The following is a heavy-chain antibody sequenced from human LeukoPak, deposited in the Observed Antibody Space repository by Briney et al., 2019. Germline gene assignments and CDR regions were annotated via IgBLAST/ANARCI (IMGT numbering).Heavy chain of an antibody. J-gene: IGHJ5*02. Sequence: PSQTLSLTCTVSGGSISSGGYYWSWIRQHPGTGLEWIGYIYYSGSTYYNPSLKSRVTISVDTSKNQFSLKLSSVTAADTAVYYCARGRRYCSGGSCYSGLNWFDPWGQGTLVTVSS. V-gene: IGHV4-31*03. CDR2: IYYSGST. D-gene: IGHD2-15*01. CDR3: ARGRRYCSGGSCYSGLNWFDP. CDR1: GGSISSGGYY.